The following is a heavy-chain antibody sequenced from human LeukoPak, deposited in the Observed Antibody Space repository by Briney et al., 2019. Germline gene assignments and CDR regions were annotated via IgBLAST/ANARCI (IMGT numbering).Heavy chain of an antibody. CDR1: GFTFSSYG. V-gene: IGHV3-30*18. CDR3: AKDPIPGRIAAAGTGWFDY. J-gene: IGHJ5*01. Sequence: GRSLRLSCAASGFTFSSYGMHWVRQAPGKGLEWVAVISFDGSNKYCSDSVKGRFTISRDNSKNTPYLQMNSLRAEDTAVYYCAKDPIPGRIAAAGTGWFDYWGQGTLVTVSS. CDR2: ISFDGSNK. D-gene: IGHD6-13*01.